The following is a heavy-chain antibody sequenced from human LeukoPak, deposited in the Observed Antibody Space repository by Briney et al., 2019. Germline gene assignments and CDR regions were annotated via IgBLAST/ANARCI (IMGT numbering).Heavy chain of an antibody. CDR3: ASSQLSDRYYYYMDV. CDR1: GGTFSTYA. Sequence: SVKVSCKSSGGTFSTYAISWEWQAPGQGLGWMGGFIPIFGTANYAPKFQGRVTITADEATSTAYMDLSSPRSEDTVVYYCASSQLSDRYYYYMDVWGKGTTVTVSS. J-gene: IGHJ6*03. V-gene: IGHV1-69*01. D-gene: IGHD2-2*01. CDR2: FIPIFGTA.